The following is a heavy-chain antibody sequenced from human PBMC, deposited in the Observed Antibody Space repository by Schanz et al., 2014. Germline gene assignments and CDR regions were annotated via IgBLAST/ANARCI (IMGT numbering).Heavy chain of an antibody. CDR1: GFTFSTYA. D-gene: IGHD1-1*01. CDR3: ARGTDWNLHY. J-gene: IGHJ4*01. V-gene: IGHV3-23*01. Sequence: EVQLLESGGGLVQPGGSLRLSCAASGFTFSTYAMSWVRQAPGKGLEWVSTISASGGSTYYADSVKGRFTISRDSGQNSLYLQMNSLRAGDTAVYYCARGTDWNLHYWGQGALVTGSS. CDR2: ISASGGST.